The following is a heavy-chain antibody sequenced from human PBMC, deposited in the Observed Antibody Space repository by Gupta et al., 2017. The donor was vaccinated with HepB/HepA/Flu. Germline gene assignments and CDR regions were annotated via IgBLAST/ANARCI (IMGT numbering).Heavy chain of an antibody. Sequence: QLQLQESGPGLVKPSETLSLTCTVSGGSISSSSYYWGWIRQPPGKGLEWIGSIYYSGSTYYNPSLKSRVTISVDTSKNQFSLKLSFVTAADTAVYYCARHRVVSGYQLLYFDYWGQGTLVTVSS. CDR2: IYYSGST. CDR3: ARHRVVSGYQLLYFDY. D-gene: IGHD2-2*01. V-gene: IGHV4-39*01. CDR1: GGSISSSSYY. J-gene: IGHJ4*02.